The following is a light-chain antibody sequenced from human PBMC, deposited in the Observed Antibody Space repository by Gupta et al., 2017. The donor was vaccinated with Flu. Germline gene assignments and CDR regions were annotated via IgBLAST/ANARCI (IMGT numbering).Light chain of an antibody. CDR1: SSNIGAGYD. CDR2: GNS. Sequence: ISCTGSSSNIGAGYDVHWYQQLPGTAPKLLIYGNSNRPSGVPDRFSGSKSGTSASLAITGLQAEDEADYYCQSYDSGLSGPNYVFGTGTKVTVL. J-gene: IGLJ1*01. CDR3: QSYDSGLSGPNYV. V-gene: IGLV1-40*01.